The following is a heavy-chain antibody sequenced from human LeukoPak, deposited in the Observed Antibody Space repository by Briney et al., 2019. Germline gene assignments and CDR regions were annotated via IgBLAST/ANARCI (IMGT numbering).Heavy chain of an antibody. D-gene: IGHD3-22*01. Sequence: GASVKVSCKASGYTFTGYYMHWVRQAPGQGLEWMGRINPNSGGTNYAQKFQGSVTMTRDTSISTAYMELSRLRSDDTAVYYCAIDPYYYDSSGYYQNYYYYMDVWGKGTTVTVSS. V-gene: IGHV1-2*06. CDR1: GYTFTGYY. CDR3: AIDPYYYDSSGYYQNYYYYMDV. J-gene: IGHJ6*03. CDR2: INPNSGGT.